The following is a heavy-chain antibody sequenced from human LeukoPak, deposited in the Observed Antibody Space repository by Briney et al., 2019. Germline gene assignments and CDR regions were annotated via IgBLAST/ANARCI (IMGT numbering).Heavy chain of an antibody. CDR2: INPNSGGT. J-gene: IGHJ5*02. Sequence: ASVTVCFKASGYTFTGYYMHWVRQAPGQGLEWMGWINPNSGGTNYAQKFQGRVTMTRDTSISTVYMELSRLRSDDTAVYYCARSLRTTVTKGPGGKNWFDPWGQGTLVTVSS. CDR1: GYTFTGYY. V-gene: IGHV1-2*02. D-gene: IGHD4-17*01. CDR3: ARSLRTTVTKGPGGKNWFDP.